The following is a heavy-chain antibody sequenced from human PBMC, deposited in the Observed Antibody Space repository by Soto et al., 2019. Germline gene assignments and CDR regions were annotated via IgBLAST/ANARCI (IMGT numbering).Heavy chain of an antibody. Sequence: QVQLVQSGAEVKKPGASVKVSCKASGYTFTSYGISWVRQAPGQGLEWMGWISAYNGNTNYAQKLQGRVTMTTDTXTXTXXMELRSLRSDDTAVYYCARGERYFDWLQASYRMDVWGQGTTVTVSS. V-gene: IGHV1-18*01. CDR1: GYTFTSYG. CDR3: ARGERYFDWLQASYRMDV. D-gene: IGHD3-9*01. CDR2: ISAYNGNT. J-gene: IGHJ6*02.